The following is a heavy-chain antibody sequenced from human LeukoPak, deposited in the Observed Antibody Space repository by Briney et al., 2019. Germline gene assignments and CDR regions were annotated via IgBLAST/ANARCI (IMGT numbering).Heavy chain of an antibody. CDR1: GFTFNTYA. Sequence: GGSLGLSCAASGFTFNTYAMNWVRQAPGKGLEWVSAISDSGGSTYYADSVKGRFTISRDNSKNTVYLQIHRLRAEDTAVYYCAKGKGSSSSSIDWWGQGTLLTVSS. V-gene: IGHV3-23*01. D-gene: IGHD2-15*01. CDR3: AKGKGSSSSSIDW. CDR2: ISDSGGST. J-gene: IGHJ4*02.